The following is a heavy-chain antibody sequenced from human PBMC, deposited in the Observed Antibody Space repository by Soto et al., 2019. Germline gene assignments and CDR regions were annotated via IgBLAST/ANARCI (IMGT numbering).Heavy chain of an antibody. D-gene: IGHD3-3*01. CDR1: GFTFSSYW. CDR3: ARDRNYDFWGGNWYFDL. J-gene: IGHJ2*01. CDR2: IKQDGSEK. V-gene: IGHV3-7*01. Sequence: PGGSLRLSCAASGFTFSSYWMSWVRQAPGKGLEWVANIKQDGSEKYYVDSVKGRFTISRDNAKNSLYLQMNSLRAEDTAVYYCARDRNYDFWGGNWYFDLWGRGTLVTVSS.